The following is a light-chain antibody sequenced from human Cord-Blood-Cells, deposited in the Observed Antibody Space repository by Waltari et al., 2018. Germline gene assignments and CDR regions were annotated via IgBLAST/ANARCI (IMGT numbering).Light chain of an antibody. CDR1: SSDVGGYNY. J-gene: IGLJ2*01. Sequence: QSALTQPASVSGSPGQSITISCTGTSSDVGGYNYVSCYQQHPGKAPKLMIYDVSNRPSGVSIRFSGSKSGNTASLTISGLQAEDEADYYCSSYTSSSTVVFGGGTKLTVL. CDR3: SSYTSSSTVV. CDR2: DVS. V-gene: IGLV2-14*01.